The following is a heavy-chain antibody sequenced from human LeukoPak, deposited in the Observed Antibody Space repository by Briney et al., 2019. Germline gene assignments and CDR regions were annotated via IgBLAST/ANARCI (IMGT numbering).Heavy chain of an antibody. Sequence: PGRSLRLSCAPSGFTFTSYAMSWVRHAPEKGLEWVSCISASGGSTYYADSVKGRLTISRHNTKNTLYVQMNSVRAEDTAVYYCAKVWDYYDVSGPFDYWGQGTLVTVPS. D-gene: IGHD3-22*01. J-gene: IGHJ4*02. CDR3: AKVWDYYDVSGPFDY. V-gene: IGHV3-23*01. CDR2: ISASGGST. CDR1: GFTFTSYA.